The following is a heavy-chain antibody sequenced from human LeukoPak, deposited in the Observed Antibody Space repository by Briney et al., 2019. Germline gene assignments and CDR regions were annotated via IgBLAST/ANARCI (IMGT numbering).Heavy chain of an antibody. V-gene: IGHV3-38-3*01. CDR3: ARVNRIVVVPAAIFGNWFDP. CDR2: ISGGST. CDR1: GFTVSSNE. J-gene: IGHJ5*02. D-gene: IGHD2-2*01. Sequence: GRSLRLSCAASGFTVSSNEMSWVRQAPGKGLEWVSSISGGSTYYADSVKGRFTISRDNSKNTLYLQMNSLRAEDTAVYYCARVNRIVVVPAAIFGNWFDPWGQGTLVTVSS.